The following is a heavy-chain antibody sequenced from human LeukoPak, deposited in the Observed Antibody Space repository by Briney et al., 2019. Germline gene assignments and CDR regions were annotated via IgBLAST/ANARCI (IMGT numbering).Heavy chain of an antibody. V-gene: IGHV3-23*01. CDR3: AKQSWLHNDEFDY. CDR2: ISGSGGST. CDR1: GFTFSSYA. D-gene: IGHD5-18*01. Sequence: AGGSLRLSCAASGFTFSSYAMSWVRQAPGKGLEWVSAISGSGGSTYYADSVKGRFTISRDNSKNTLYLQMNSLRAEDTAVYYRAKQSWLHNDEFDYWGQGTLVTVSS. J-gene: IGHJ4*02.